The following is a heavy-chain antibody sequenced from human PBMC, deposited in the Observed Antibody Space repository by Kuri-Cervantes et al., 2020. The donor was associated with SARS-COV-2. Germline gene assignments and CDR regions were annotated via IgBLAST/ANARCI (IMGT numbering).Heavy chain of an antibody. Sequence: SETLSLTCTVSGGSISSYYWSWIRQPAGKGLEWIGRIYTSGSTNYNPSLKSRVTMSVDTSKNQFSLKLSSVTAADTAVYFCARSQVLKHLDWSSKLSFRYYVDFWYKGTTVTVSS. CDR1: GGSISSYY. D-gene: IGHD3-16*01. CDR2: IYTSGST. V-gene: IGHV4-4*07. J-gene: IGHJ6*04. CDR3: ARSQVLKHLDWSSKLSFRYYVDF.